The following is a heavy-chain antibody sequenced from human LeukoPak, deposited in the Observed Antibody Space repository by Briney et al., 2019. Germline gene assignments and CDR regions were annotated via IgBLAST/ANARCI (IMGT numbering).Heavy chain of an antibody. CDR1: GGSISSSSYY. D-gene: IGHD3-22*01. J-gene: IGHJ5*02. CDR3: ARGPNYYDSSGYYSATWFDP. CDR2: INHSGST. Sequence: PSETLSLTCTVSGGSISSSSYYWGWIRQPPGKGLEWVGEINHSGSTNYNPSLKSRVTISVDTSKNQFSLKLSSVTAADTAVYYCARGPNYYDSSGYYSATWFDPWGQGTLVTVSS. V-gene: IGHV4-39*07.